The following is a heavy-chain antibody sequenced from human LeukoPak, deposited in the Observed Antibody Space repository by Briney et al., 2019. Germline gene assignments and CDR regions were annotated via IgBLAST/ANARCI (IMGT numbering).Heavy chain of an antibody. Sequence: PGGSLRLSCAASGFTFSSYSMNWVRQAPGKGLEWVSSISSSSSYIYYADSVKGRFTISRDNAKNSLYLQMNSLRAEDTAVYYCARDRAYDSGGYYSFDYWGQGTLVTVSS. CDR1: GFTFSSYS. D-gene: IGHD3-22*01. CDR2: ISSSSSYI. CDR3: ARDRAYDSGGYYSFDY. V-gene: IGHV3-21*01. J-gene: IGHJ4*02.